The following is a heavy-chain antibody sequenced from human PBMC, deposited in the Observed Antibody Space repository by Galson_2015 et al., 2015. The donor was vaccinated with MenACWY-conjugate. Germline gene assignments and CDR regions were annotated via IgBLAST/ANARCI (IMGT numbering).Heavy chain of an antibody. D-gene: IGHD6-13*01. V-gene: IGHV1-3*01. J-gene: IGHJ4*02. CDR3: ARESYSSRWIYFDY. CDR2: INAGNGNT. CDR1: GYTFTNYA. Sequence: SVKVSCKASGYTFTNYAIHWVRQAPGQRLEWMGWINAGNGNTKYSQKFQGRVTITRDTSASTAYMELSSLRSEDTAVYYCARESYSSRWIYFDYWGQGTLVTVSS.